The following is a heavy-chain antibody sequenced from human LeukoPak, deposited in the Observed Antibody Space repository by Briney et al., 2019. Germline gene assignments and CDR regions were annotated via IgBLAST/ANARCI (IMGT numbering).Heavy chain of an antibody. D-gene: IGHD6-13*01. V-gene: IGHV3-49*04. CDR3: TRYIAAAGIYFDY. J-gene: IGHJ4*02. CDR2: IRSKAYGGTP. CDR1: GFTFSSYW. Sequence: PGGSLRLSCAASGFTFSSYWMSWVRQAPGKGLEWVGFIRSKAYGGTPDYAASVKGRFTISRDDSKSIAYLQMSSLKTEDTAVYYCTRYIAAAGIYFDYWGQGTLLTVSS.